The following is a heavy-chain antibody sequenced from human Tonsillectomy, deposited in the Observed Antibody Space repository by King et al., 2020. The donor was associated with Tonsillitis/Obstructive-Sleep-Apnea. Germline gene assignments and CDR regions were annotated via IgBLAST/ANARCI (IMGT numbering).Heavy chain of an antibody. V-gene: IGHV5-51*03. J-gene: IGHJ6*02. CDR3: ARLMCIPLNNDYSMDD. Sequence: VQLVQSGGEVKKPGESLKISCKGSGYTFSTYWIAWVRPMPGKGLEWMGIIYPGDSDTTYSPYFQGQVTISVDKSINTAYLQWSSLKASDTTMYYCARLMCIPLNNDYSMDDWGQGTTVTVSS. D-gene: IGHD2-2*02. CDR1: GYTFSTYW. CDR2: IYPGDSDT.